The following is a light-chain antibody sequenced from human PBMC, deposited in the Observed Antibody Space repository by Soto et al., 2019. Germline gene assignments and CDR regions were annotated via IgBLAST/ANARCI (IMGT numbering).Light chain of an antibody. CDR2: SAS. V-gene: IGKV1-9*01. CDR1: QDISSY. CDR3: QQLNRFPRT. Sequence: DIQLTQSPSFLSASVGDRVTITYRASQDISSYLAWYQQRPGKVPRFLTHSASTLQSGVPSRFSATGSGTTFTLTIGSLQPEDIATYYCQQLNRFPRTFGQGTKVEV. J-gene: IGKJ1*01.